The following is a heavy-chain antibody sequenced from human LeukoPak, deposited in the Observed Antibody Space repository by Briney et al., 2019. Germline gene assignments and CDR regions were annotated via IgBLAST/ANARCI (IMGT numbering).Heavy chain of an antibody. CDR3: ARGGFVHDILTGPSPHYYYYGMDV. Sequence: PSQTLSLTRTVSGGSISSGGYYWSWIRQHPGKGLEWIGYIYYSGSTYYNPSLKSRVTISVDTSKNQFSLKLSSVTAADTAVYYCARGGFVHDILTGPSPHYYYYGMDVWGQGTTVTVSS. D-gene: IGHD3-9*01. CDR2: IYYSGST. V-gene: IGHV4-31*03. J-gene: IGHJ6*02. CDR1: GGSISSGGYY.